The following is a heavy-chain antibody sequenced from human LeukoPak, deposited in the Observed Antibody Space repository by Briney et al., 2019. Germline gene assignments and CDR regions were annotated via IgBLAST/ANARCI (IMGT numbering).Heavy chain of an antibody. CDR2: ISGSVGST. Sequence: PGGSLRLSCAVSGFTFSRYAMSWVRQAPGKGLEWVSAISGSVGSTYYAGSVKGRFTISRANAQNSLYLQMNSLRAEDTAVYYCASVPLRGDAFDIWGQGTMVTVSS. V-gene: IGHV3-23*01. J-gene: IGHJ3*02. CDR1: GFTFSRYA. D-gene: IGHD3-16*01. CDR3: ASVPLRGDAFDI.